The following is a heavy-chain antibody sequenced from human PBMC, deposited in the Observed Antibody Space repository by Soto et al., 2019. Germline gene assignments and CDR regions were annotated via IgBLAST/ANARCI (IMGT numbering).Heavy chain of an antibody. Sequence: GASVKVSCKASGGTFSSYAISWVRQAPGQGLEWMGGIIPIFGTANYAQKFQGRVTITADESTSTAYMELSSLRSEDTAVYYCARDQRFRGDYYYGMDVWGQGTTVTVSS. CDR2: IIPIFGTA. D-gene: IGHD3-10*01. CDR3: ARDQRFRGDYYYGMDV. J-gene: IGHJ6*02. V-gene: IGHV1-69*13. CDR1: GGTFSSYA.